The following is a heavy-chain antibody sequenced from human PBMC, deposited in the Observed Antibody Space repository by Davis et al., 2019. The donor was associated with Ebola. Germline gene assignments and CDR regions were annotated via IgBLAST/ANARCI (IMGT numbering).Heavy chain of an antibody. D-gene: IGHD3-3*01. CDR1: GGSISSYY. V-gene: IGHV4-59*01. CDR3: ARGKDYYHYWSNKPGPRYYHSMDV. Sequence: SETLSLTCTVSGGSISSYYWSWIRQPPGKGLEWIGYIYYSGSTNYNPSLKSRVTISVDTSKNQFSLKLSSVTAADTAVYYCARGKDYYHYWSNKPGPRYYHSMDVWGQGTTVTVSS. J-gene: IGHJ6*02. CDR2: IYYSGST.